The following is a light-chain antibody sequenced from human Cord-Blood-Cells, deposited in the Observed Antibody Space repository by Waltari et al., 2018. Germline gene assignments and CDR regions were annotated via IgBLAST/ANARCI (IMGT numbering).Light chain of an antibody. J-gene: IGKJ1*01. CDR2: AAS. Sequence: DIHMTQSPSSLSASVGDRVTITCRASQSIISYLNWYQQKPGKAPKLLIYAASSLQSGVPSRFSGSGSGTDFTLTISSLQPEDFATYYCQQSYSTPWTFGQGTKVEIK. CDR1: QSIISY. V-gene: IGKV1-39*01. CDR3: QQSYSTPWT.